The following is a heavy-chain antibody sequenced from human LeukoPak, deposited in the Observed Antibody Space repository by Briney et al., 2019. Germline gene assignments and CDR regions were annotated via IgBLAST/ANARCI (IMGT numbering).Heavy chain of an antibody. D-gene: IGHD3-3*01. CDR3: ARVKGFGVVILDY. J-gene: IGHJ4*02. V-gene: IGHV4-39*07. CDR2: IYYSENT. Sequence: PPETLSLTCTVSGGSISSTSYYWGWIRQPPGKGLEWIGNIYYSENTYYNPSLKSRVTISVDTSKNQFSLKLSSVTAADTAVYYCARVKGFGVVILDYWGQGTLVTVSS. CDR1: GGSISSTSYY.